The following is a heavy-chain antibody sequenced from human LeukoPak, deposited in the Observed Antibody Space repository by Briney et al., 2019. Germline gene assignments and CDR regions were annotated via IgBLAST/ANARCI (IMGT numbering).Heavy chain of an antibody. J-gene: IGHJ6*02. CDR1: GYTFTDYY. V-gene: IGHV1-2*02. CDR3: ARDPYDILTGWLYGMDV. CDR2: INPNSGGT. Sequence: ASVKVSCKASGYTFTDYYVHWVRQAPGQGLEWMGWINPNSGGTNYAQNFQGRVTMTRDTSISTAYMELSRLRSDDTAVYYCARDPYDILTGWLYGMDVWGQGTTVTVSS. D-gene: IGHD3-9*01.